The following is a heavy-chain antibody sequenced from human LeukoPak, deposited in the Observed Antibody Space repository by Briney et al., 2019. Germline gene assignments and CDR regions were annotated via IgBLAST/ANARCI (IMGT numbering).Heavy chain of an antibody. Sequence: ASVKVSCKVSGYTLTELSMHWVRQAPGKGLEWMGGFDPEDGETIYAQKFQGRVTMTEDTSTDTAYMELSSLRSEDTAVYYCATAPPAVGRSSYSSYRAVWGKGTTVTVSS. J-gene: IGHJ6*03. CDR2: FDPEDGET. CDR3: ATAPPAVGRSSYSSYRAV. CDR1: GYTLTELS. V-gene: IGHV1-24*01.